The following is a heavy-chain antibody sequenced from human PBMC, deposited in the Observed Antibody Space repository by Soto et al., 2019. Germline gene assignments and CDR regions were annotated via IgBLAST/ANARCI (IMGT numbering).Heavy chain of an antibody. CDR1: GSTFSNFA. V-gene: IGHV3-23*01. CDR3: AKDGGVSGNGMEA. J-gene: IGHJ6*02. Sequence: DVQLLESGGGLVQPGGSLKLSCAASGSTFSNFAMSWVRRVPGKGLEWVSGISSSGRSTYYTDSVKGRFTISRDNSKNTWNLQMNSPRVEDTAIYYCAKDGGVSGNGMEAWGQGTTVTVSS. CDR2: ISSSGRST. D-gene: IGHD3-16*01.